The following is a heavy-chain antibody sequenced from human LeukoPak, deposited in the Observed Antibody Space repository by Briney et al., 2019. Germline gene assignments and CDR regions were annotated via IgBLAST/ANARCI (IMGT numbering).Heavy chain of an antibody. CDR1: GYTFTSYD. Sequence: ASVKVSCKASGYTFTSYDINWERQATGQGLEWMGWMNPNSGNTGYAQKFQGRVTMTRNTSISTAYMELSSLRSEDTAVYYCARGTIITYYDILTGYFPYNWFDPWGQGTLVTVSS. J-gene: IGHJ5*02. CDR2: MNPNSGNT. D-gene: IGHD3-9*01. V-gene: IGHV1-8*01. CDR3: ARGTIITYYDILTGYFPYNWFDP.